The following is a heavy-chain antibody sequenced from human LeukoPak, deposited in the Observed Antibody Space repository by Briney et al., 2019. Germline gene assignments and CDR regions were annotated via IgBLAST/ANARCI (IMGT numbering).Heavy chain of an antibody. V-gene: IGHV1-2*06. D-gene: IGHD5-12*01. J-gene: IGHJ4*02. Sequence: GASVKVSCKASGYTFTGYYMHWVRQAPGQGLEWMGRINPNSGGTNYAQRFQGRVTMTRDTSISTAYMELSRLRSDDTAVYYCARGKPRWDIVATGTVDYWGQGTLVTVSS. CDR3: ARGKPRWDIVATGTVDY. CDR2: INPNSGGT. CDR1: GYTFTGYY.